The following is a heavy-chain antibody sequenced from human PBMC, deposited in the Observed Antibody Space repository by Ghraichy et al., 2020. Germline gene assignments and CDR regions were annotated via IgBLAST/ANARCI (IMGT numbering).Heavy chain of an antibody. V-gene: IGHV3-7*01. D-gene: IGHD2-2*01. J-gene: IGHJ4*02. CDR2: IKHDGGET. CDR3: ARETSSPAFDY. Sequence: GGSLRLSCAASGFTFSFYWMSWVRQAPGKGLEWVASIKHDGGETNYADSLKGRFTISRDNAKNSLFLQMSSLRAEDTAVYFCARETSSPAFDYWGQGTLVSVSS. CDR1: GFTFSFYW.